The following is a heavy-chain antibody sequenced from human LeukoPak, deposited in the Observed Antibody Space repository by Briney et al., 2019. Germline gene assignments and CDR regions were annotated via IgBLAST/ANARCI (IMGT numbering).Heavy chain of an antibody. CDR1: GGTFSSYA. D-gene: IGHD2-2*01. CDR3: ARGRLRYCSSTSCSTWFDP. Sequence: ASVKVSCKASGGTFSSYAISWVRQAPGQGLEWMGGIIPIFGTANYAQKFQGRVTITTDKSTSTAYMELSSLRSEDTAVYYCARGRLRYCSSTSCSTWFDPWGQGTLVSVSS. J-gene: IGHJ5*02. V-gene: IGHV1-69*05. CDR2: IIPIFGTA.